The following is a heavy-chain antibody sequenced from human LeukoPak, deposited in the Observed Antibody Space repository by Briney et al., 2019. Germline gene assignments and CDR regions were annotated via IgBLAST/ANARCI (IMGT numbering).Heavy chain of an antibody. Sequence: GGSLGFSGEAPGVTFSGYGMPWFPRAPAKGLSGVELISSDGNDKLYGDSVKGRFTISRDDSKSTLYLQMNSLRAEDTAVYYCTTKVIRGNSGDDYDDWGQGTLVTVSS. J-gene: IGHJ4*02. CDR2: ISSDGNDK. V-gene: IGHV3-30*03. CDR3: TTKVIRGNSGDDYDD. D-gene: IGHD5-12*01. CDR1: GVTFSGYG.